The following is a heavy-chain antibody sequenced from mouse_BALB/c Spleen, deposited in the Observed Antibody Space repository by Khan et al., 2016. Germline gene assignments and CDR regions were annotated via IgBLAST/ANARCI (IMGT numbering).Heavy chain of an antibody. Sequence: EVELVESGGGLVKPGGSLKLSCAASGFAFSSYDMSWVRQTPEKRLEWVAYISSGGGSTYYPDTVKGRFTISRDNAKNTLYLQMSSLMSEDTAMYYCASRYDYFDYWGQGTTLTVSS. CDR2: ISSGGGST. CDR3: ASRYDYFDY. D-gene: IGHD2-14*01. V-gene: IGHV5-12-1*01. CDR1: GFAFSSYD. J-gene: IGHJ2*01.